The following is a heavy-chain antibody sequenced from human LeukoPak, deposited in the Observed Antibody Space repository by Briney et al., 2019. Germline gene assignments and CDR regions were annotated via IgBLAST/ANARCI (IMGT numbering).Heavy chain of an antibody. CDR2: IIPIFGTA. D-gene: IGHD6-19*01. CDR1: GGTFSSYA. V-gene: IGHV1-69*06. J-gene: IGHJ5*02. CDR3: ATFSSGWYLSPFDP. Sequence: GASVKVSCKASGGTFSSYAISWVRQAPGQGLEWMGGIIPIFGTANYAQKFQGRVTITADKSTSTAYMELSSLRSEDTAVYYCATFSSGWYLSPFDPWGQGTLVTVSS.